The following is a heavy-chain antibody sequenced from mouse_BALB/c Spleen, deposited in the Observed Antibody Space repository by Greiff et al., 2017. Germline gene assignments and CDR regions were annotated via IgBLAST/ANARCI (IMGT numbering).Heavy chain of an antibody. CDR3: ARRNYSAMDY. J-gene: IGHJ4*01. D-gene: IGHD2-1*01. Sequence: QVQLQQPGAELVKPGASVKLSCKASGYTFTSYWMHWVKQRPGQGLEWIGEINPSNGRTNYNEKFKSKATLTVDKSSSTAYMQHSSLTSEDSAVYYCARRNYSAMDYWGQGTSVTVSS. V-gene: IGHV1S81*02. CDR1: GYTFTSYW. CDR2: INPSNGRT.